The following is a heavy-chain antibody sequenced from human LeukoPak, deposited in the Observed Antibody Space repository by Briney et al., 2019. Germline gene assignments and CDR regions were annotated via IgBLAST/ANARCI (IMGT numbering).Heavy chain of an antibody. D-gene: IGHD3-22*01. CDR2: ISSSGST. CDR3: ARSPSGYRFDS. Sequence: SETLSLTCAVSGGYVNRGTFFWTWIRKPPGKGLEWIVYISSSGSTNYHPSLKSRVTISSDTSKTQFTLKLTSVTAADTAVYYCARSPSGYRFDSWGQGTLVPVSS. V-gene: IGHV4-61*01. CDR1: GGYVNRGTFF. J-gene: IGHJ4*02.